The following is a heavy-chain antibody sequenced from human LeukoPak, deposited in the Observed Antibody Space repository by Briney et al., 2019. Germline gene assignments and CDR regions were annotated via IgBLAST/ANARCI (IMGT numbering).Heavy chain of an antibody. CDR1: GGSISSSSYY. J-gene: IGHJ3*02. D-gene: IGHD3-10*01. CDR3: ALFGGGAFDI. Sequence: PSETLSLTCTVSGGSISSSSYYWGWIRQTPEKGLEWTGTIYYSGSTSYNTSLKSRVTISIDTSKNQFSLKLTSVTASDTAVYYCALFGGGAFDIWGQGTMVTVSS. V-gene: IGHV4-39*01. CDR2: IYYSGST.